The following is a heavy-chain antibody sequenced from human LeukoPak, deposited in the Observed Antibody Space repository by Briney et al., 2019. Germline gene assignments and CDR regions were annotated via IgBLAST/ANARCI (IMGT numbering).Heavy chain of an antibody. Sequence: ASVKVSCKASGSTFSDYHINWVRQASGQGPEWMGWINPKSGDAKYGQAFQGRVTMTRDTSISTAYMELNRLRFDDTAMYYCARGEYSNGFPYRLDSWGQGTLVTVSS. V-gene: IGHV1-2*02. CDR2: INPKSGDA. CDR1: GSTFSDYH. D-gene: IGHD3-16*01. J-gene: IGHJ4*02. CDR3: ARGEYSNGFPYRLDS.